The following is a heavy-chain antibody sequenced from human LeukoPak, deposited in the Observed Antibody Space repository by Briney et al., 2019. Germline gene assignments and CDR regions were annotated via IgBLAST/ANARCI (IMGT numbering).Heavy chain of an antibody. CDR3: ASYTTGYNWLRA. CDR2: IHPGSGDP. J-gene: IGHJ5*02. V-gene: IGHV1-2*02. CDR1: GHTFTAYY. D-gene: IGHD1-1*01. Sequence: ASAKVSCKASGHTFTAYYIHWVRQAPGQGLEWLGWIHPGSGDPNYAQKFQGRVTLTRDTSSSTAYMDLSGLRADDTALYYCASYTTGYNWLRAWGQGTQVTVSS.